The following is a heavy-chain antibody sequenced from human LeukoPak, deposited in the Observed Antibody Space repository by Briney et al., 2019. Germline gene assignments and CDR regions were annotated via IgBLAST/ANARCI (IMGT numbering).Heavy chain of an antibody. CDR1: GGTFSSYA. CDR3: ARVDTAMVPGH. J-gene: IGHJ4*02. V-gene: IGHV1-69*06. Sequence: ASVKVSCKASGGTFSSYAISWARQAPGQGLEWMGGIIPIFGTANYAQKFQGRVTITADKSTSTAYMELSSLRSEDTAVYYCARVDTAMVPGHWGQGTLVTVSS. D-gene: IGHD5-18*01. CDR2: IIPIFGTA.